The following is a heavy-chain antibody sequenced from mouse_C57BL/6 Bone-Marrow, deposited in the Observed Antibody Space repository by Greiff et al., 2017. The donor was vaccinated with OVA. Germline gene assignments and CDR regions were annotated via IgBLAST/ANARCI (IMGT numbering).Heavy chain of an antibody. Sequence: EVQLVESEGGLVQPGSSMKLSCTASGFTFSDYYMAWVRQVPEKGLEWVANINYDGSSTYYLDSLKSRFIISRDNAKNILYLQMSSLKSEDTATYYCARDQGYLDDWGQGTTLTVSS. J-gene: IGHJ2*01. V-gene: IGHV5-16*01. CDR1: GFTFSDYY. CDR2: INYDGSST. CDR3: ARDQGYLDD. D-gene: IGHD3-2*02.